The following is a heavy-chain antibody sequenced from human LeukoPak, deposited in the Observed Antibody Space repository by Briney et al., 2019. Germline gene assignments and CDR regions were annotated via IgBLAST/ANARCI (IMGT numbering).Heavy chain of an antibody. CDR3: ASGTQSDY. Sequence: PGGSLRLSCAASGFSFSSYGMAWVRQAPGKGLEWVSSISGSGSTIYYADSVKGRFTVSKDNAKNSLYLQVNSLRAEDTAVYYCASGTQSDYWGQGTLVTVSS. CDR1: GFSFSSYG. J-gene: IGHJ4*02. CDR2: ISGSGSTI. V-gene: IGHV3-48*04. D-gene: IGHD1-14*01.